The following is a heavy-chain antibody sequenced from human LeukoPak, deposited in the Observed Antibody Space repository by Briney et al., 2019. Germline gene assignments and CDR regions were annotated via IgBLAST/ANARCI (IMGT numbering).Heavy chain of an antibody. V-gene: IGHV3-11*04. CDR1: GFTFSDYY. CDR3: ARERPSYYYDSSGPFDY. CDR2: ISSSGSTI. J-gene: IGHJ4*02. D-gene: IGHD3-22*01. Sequence: PGGSLRLSCAASGFTFSDYYMSWIRQAPGKGLEWVSYISSSGSTIYYADSVKGRFTISRDNAKNSLYLQMNSLRDEDTAVYYCARERPSYYYDSSGPFDYWGQGTLVTVSS.